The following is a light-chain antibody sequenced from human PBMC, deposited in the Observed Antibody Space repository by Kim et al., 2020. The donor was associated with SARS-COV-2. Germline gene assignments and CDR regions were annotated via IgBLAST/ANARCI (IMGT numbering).Light chain of an antibody. CDR3: QSRDSGGDVV. J-gene: IGLJ2*01. V-gene: IGLV3-19*01. CDR2: GRN. Sequence: SSELTQDPAVSVALGQTVRITCQGDSLRSYYATWYQQKPRQAPLLVIFGRNNRPSGIPDRFSGSTSGNTASLTISRAQAEDEADFYCQSRDSGGDVVFGGGTQLTVL. CDR1: SLRSYY.